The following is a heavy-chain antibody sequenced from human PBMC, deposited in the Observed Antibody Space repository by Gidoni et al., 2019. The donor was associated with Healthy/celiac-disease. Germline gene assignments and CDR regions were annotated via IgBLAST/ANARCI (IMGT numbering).Heavy chain of an antibody. V-gene: IGHV4-39*01. J-gene: IGHJ4*02. D-gene: IGHD6-19*01. CDR2: IYYSGST. CDR3: ARRKSGWGDFDY. CDR1: GGSISSSSYY. Sequence: QLQLQASGPGLVKSSETLSLTCTVSGGSISSSSYYWGWIRQPPGKGLEWIGSIYYSGSTYYNPSLKSRVTISVDTSKNQFSLKLSSVTAADTAVYYCARRKSGWGDFDYWGQGTLVTVSS.